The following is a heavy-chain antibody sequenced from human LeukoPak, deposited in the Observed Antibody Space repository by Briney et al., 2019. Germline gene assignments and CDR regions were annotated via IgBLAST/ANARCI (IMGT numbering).Heavy chain of an antibody. Sequence: PETLSLTCTVSGGSISSYYWSWIRQPPGKGLEWIGYIYYSGSTNYNTSLKSRVTISVDTSQNQFSLKLSSVTAADTAVYYCARQYSNNYYDERGWFDPWGQGTLVTVSS. J-gene: IGHJ5*02. CDR3: ARQYSNNYYDERGWFDP. V-gene: IGHV4-59*01. CDR1: GGSISSYY. D-gene: IGHD1-26*01. CDR2: IYYSGST.